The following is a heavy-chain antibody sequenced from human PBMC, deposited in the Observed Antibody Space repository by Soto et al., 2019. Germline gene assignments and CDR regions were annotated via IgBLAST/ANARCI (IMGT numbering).Heavy chain of an antibody. CDR1: GGSISSGDYY. CDR3: ARDREDIVGNWFDP. V-gene: IGHV4-30-4*01. D-gene: IGHD2-15*01. J-gene: IGHJ5*02. CDR2: IYYSGST. Sequence: QVQLQESGPGLVKPSQTLSLTCTVSGGSISSGDYYWSWIRQPPGKGLEWIGYIYYSGSTYSNPSPKSRVTIAVDTAKSPSSLQLSSVTAADTAVYYCARDREDIVGNWFDPWGQGTLVTVSS.